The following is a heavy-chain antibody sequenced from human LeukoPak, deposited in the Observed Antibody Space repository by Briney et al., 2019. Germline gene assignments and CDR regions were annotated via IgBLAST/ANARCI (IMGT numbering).Heavy chain of an antibody. CDR2: ICYSVST. CDR3: ASGGSSRQLLLYFQH. Sequence: SETLSLTCTASGYSVSSSTYYWDWIRQPPGKGLEWIGNICYSVSTYYNPSLRSRVTISVDTSKNQSSLKLSSVTAADTAVYYCASGGSSRQLLLYFQHWGQGTLVTVSS. CDR1: GYSVSSSTYY. V-gene: IGHV4-39*01. J-gene: IGHJ1*01. D-gene: IGHD6-13*01.